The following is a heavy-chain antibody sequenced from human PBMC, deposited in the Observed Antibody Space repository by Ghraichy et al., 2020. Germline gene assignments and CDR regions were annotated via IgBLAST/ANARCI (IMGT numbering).Heavy chain of an antibody. Sequence: GESLNISCAASGFTFSDYYMSWIRQAPGKGLEWVSYISSSSSHTNDADSVKGRFTISRDNAKNSLYLQMNSLSAEDTAVYYCARVGPYYYDSSGYYRPPYYFDYWGQGTLVTV. J-gene: IGHJ4*02. CDR3: ARVGPYYYDSSGYYRPPYYFDY. CDR1: GFTFSDYY. CDR2: ISSSSSHT. V-gene: IGHV3-11*06. D-gene: IGHD3-22*01.